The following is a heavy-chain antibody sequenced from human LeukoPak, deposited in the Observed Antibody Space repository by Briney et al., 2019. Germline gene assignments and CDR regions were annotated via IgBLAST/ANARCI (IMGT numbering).Heavy chain of an antibody. V-gene: IGHV1-2*06. CDR3: ARDPYYDFWSGYYPTDGMDV. CDR1: GYTFTGYY. Sequence: VASVKVSCTASGYTFTGYYMHWVRQAPGQGLEWMGRINPNSGGTNYAQKFQGRVTMTRDTSISTAYMELSRLRSDDTAVYYCARDPYYDFWSGYYPTDGMDVWGQGTTVTVSS. CDR2: INPNSGGT. D-gene: IGHD3-3*01. J-gene: IGHJ6*02.